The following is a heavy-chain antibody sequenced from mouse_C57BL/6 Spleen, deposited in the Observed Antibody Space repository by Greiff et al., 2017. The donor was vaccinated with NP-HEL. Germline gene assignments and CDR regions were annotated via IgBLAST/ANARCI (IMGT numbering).Heavy chain of an antibody. Sequence: VQLQQPGAELVMPGASVKLSCKASGYTFTSYWMHWVKQRPGQGLEWIGEIDPSDSYTNYNQKFKGKSTLTVDKSSSTAYMQLSSLTSEDSAVYYCARAHYYGSRGDYFDYWGQGTTLTVSS. J-gene: IGHJ2*01. CDR3: ARAHYYGSRGDYFDY. D-gene: IGHD1-1*01. V-gene: IGHV1-69*01. CDR2: IDPSDSYT. CDR1: GYTFTSYW.